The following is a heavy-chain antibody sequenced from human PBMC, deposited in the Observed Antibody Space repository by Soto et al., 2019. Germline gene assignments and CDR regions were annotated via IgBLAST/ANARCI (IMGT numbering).Heavy chain of an antibody. CDR1: GGSISSYY. V-gene: IGHV4-59*01. J-gene: IGHJ6*02. CDR2: IYYSGST. Sequence: SKTLSLTCTVSGGSISSYYWSWIRQPPGKGLEWIGYIYYSGSTNYNPSLKSRVTISVDTSKNQFSLKLSSVTAADTAVYYCAGNGGVIPYYYYGMDVWGQGTTVTVSS. CDR3: AGNGGVIPYYYYGMDV. D-gene: IGHD3-16*02.